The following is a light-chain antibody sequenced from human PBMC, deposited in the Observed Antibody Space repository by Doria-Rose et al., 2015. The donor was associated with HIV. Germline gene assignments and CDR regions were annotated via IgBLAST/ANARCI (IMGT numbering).Light chain of an antibody. CDR2: GAS. CDR1: QNVNSSY. J-gene: IGKJ1*01. CDR3: QQYGSSPWT. Sequence: GERATLSCRASQNVNSSYIVWYQQKPGQTPRLLIYGASSRATGIPDRFSGSGSGTDFALIISRLEPEDFAVYHCQQYGSSPWTFGQGTEVEIK. V-gene: IGKV3-20*01.